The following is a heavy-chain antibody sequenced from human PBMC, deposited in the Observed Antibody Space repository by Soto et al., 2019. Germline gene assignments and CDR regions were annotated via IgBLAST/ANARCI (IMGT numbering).Heavy chain of an antibody. V-gene: IGHV3-30*03. Sequence: PGGSLGLSCAASGFTFRTYGMHWVRQAPGKGLEWVAIISDDGSNKYYADSVKGRFTISRDNSKNTLYLQMNSLRTDDTAVYYCATDTRSSGNYYPDDYWGQGSLVTVSS. D-gene: IGHD1-26*01. CDR2: ISDDGSNK. CDR3: ATDTRSSGNYYPDDY. J-gene: IGHJ4*02. CDR1: GFTFRTYG.